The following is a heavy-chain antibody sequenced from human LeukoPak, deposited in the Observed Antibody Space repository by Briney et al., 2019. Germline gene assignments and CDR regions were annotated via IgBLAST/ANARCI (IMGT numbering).Heavy chain of an antibody. V-gene: IGHV3-23*01. CDR1: GFTFSSHG. J-gene: IGHJ5*02. CDR2: ISGSGGST. D-gene: IGHD3-22*01. CDR3: AKGYRSSGNWFDP. Sequence: GGSLRLSCAASGFTFSSHGMSWVRQAPGKGLEWVSAISGSGGSTYYADSVKGRFTISRDNSKNTLYLQMNSLRAEDTAVYYCAKGYRSSGNWFDPWGQGTLVTVSS.